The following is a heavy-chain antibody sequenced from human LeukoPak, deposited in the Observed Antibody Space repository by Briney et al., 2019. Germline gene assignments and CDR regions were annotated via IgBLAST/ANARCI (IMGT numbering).Heavy chain of an antibody. Sequence: ASVKVSCKASGYTFTSYGINWVRQATGQGLEWMGWMNPNSGNTGYAQKFQGRVTMTRNTSISTAYMELSSLRSEDTAVYYCARGARITLDTAPGYWGQGTLVTVSS. D-gene: IGHD5-18*01. CDR1: GYTFTSYG. CDR3: ARGARITLDTAPGY. V-gene: IGHV1-8*02. CDR2: MNPNSGNT. J-gene: IGHJ4*02.